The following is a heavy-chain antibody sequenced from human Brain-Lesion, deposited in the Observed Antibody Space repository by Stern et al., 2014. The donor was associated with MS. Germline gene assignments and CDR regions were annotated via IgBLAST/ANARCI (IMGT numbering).Heavy chain of an antibody. D-gene: IGHD3-10*01. CDR2: IYPNSGGT. V-gene: IGHV1-2*02. J-gene: IGHJ6*02. CDR1: GYTFTGYY. CDR3: ARGYYGSGRPQKGMDV. Sequence: VQLVQSGAGVKKPGASVRVSCKASGYTFTGYYMHWVRQAPGQGLEWMGWIYPNSGGTHYAQKFQGRVTMTRDTSITTAYMELSRLRSDDTAVYYCARGYYGSGRPQKGMDVWGQGTTVTVSS.